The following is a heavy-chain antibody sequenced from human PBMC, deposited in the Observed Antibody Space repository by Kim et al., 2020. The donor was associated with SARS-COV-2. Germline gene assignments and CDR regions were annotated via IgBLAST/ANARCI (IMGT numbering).Heavy chain of an antibody. Sequence: GGSLRLSCAASGFTFSSYWMHWVRQAPGKGLVWVSRINSDGSSTSYADSVKGRFTISRDNAKNTLYRQMNSLRAEDTDVYYCARDLRTSPIQLWSYYYYYGMDVWGQWTTVTVSS. J-gene: IGHJ6*02. V-gene: IGHV3-74*01. CDR3: ARDLRTSPIQLWSYYYYYGMDV. CDR2: INSDGSST. D-gene: IGHD5-18*01. CDR1: GFTFSSYW.